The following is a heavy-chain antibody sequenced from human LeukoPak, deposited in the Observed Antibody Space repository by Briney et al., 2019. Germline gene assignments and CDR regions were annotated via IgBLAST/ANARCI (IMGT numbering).Heavy chain of an antibody. V-gene: IGHV1-46*01. J-gene: IGHJ4*02. CDR1: GYTFTDYY. Sequence: ASVKVSCKASGYTFTDYYLHWVRQAPGQGLEWMGIVTPSGGRTTYAQKFQGRVTMTSDTSTSTVYMELSGLRSDDTAVYYCARPNFYDTGGYSYLYYFDYWGQGTLVTVSS. CDR3: ARPNFYDTGGYSYLYYFDY. CDR2: VTPSGGRT. D-gene: IGHD3-22*01.